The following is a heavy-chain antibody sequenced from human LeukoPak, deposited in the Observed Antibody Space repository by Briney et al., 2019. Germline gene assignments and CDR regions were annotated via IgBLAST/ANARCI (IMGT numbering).Heavy chain of an antibody. CDR3: ARGRAYYYDSSGYMTFDY. J-gene: IGHJ4*02. V-gene: IGHV4-34*01. Sequence: SETLSLTCAVYGGSFSGYYWSWIRQPPGKGLEWIGEINHSGSTNYNPSLKSRVTISVDTSKNQFSLKLSSVTAADTAVYYCARGRAYYYDSSGYMTFDYWGQGTLVTVSS. D-gene: IGHD3-22*01. CDR1: GGSFSGYY. CDR2: INHSGST.